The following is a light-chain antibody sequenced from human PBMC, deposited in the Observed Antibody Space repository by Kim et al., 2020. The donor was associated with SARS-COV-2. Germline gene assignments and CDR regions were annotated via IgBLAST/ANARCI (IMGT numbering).Light chain of an antibody. CDR3: CSYAGSITCV. CDR1: SSDVGAYNY. Sequence: QSALTQPRSVSGSPGQSVTISCTGTSSDVGAYNYVSWYQQHPGKAPKLMIYDVSKCPSGVPDRFSGSKSGNTASLTISGLQAEDEADYYCCSYAGSITCVFGTGTKVTVL. J-gene: IGLJ1*01. CDR2: DVS. V-gene: IGLV2-11*01.